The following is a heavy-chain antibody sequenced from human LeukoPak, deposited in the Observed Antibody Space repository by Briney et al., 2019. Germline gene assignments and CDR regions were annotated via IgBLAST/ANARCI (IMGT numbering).Heavy chain of an antibody. CDR3: ATYSESFLYYFDY. V-gene: IGHV3-11*06. CDR1: GFTFSDYY. CDR2: ISSSSSYT. J-gene: IGHJ4*02. Sequence: PGGSLRLSSAASGFTFSDYYTSWIRQAPGKGLEWVSYISSSSSYTNYADSVKGRFTISRDNAKNSLYLQMNSLRAEDTAVYYCATYSESFLYYFDYWGQGTLVTVSS. D-gene: IGHD1-26*01.